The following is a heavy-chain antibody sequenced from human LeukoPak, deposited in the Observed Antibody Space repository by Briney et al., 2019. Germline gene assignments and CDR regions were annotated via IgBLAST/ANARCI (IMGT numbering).Heavy chain of an antibody. D-gene: IGHD4-17*01. J-gene: IGHJ4*02. CDR2: ISSSSYI. CDR3: ARDRPLAHGFGDLFDY. V-gene: IGHV3-21*03. CDR1: GFAFSTYS. Sequence: GGSLRLSCAASGFAFSTYSMNWVRQAPGKGLEWVSSISSSSYIDYSDSVKGRFTISRDDAKNSLYLQMNSLRAEDTAIYYCARDRPLAHGFGDLFDYWGQGTLVTVSS.